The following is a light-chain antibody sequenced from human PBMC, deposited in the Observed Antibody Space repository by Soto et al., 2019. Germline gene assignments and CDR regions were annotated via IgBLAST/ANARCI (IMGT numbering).Light chain of an antibody. V-gene: IGKV3-15*01. CDR3: QQYENWPLT. CDR2: GAS. CDR1: QSVNSN. J-gene: IGKJ2*01. Sequence: EIVMTQSPATLSVSPGERVTLSCRASQSVNSNLAWYQQKPGLAPRLLIYGASTRAIGIPARFSGSRSGTEFTLTISSLQSEDLAVYQCQQYENWPLTFGQGTKLEIK.